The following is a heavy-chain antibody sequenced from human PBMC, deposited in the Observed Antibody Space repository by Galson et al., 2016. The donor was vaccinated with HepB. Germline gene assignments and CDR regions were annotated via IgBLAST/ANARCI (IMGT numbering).Heavy chain of an antibody. D-gene: IGHD3-10*01. Sequence: SLRLSCAASGFIVNNNYMSWVRQAPGKGLERVSVIYGGGITYYADSVKGRFTISRDSSENTVNLQMNSLRAADTAVDYCEGNPGLPNGMDIWGQGTTVTVSS. V-gene: IGHV3-53*01. CDR3: EGNPGLPNGMDI. CDR2: IYGGGIT. CDR1: GFIVNNNY. J-gene: IGHJ6*02.